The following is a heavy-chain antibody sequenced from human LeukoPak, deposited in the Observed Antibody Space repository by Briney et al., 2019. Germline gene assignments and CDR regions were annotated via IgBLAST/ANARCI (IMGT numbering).Heavy chain of an antibody. CDR1: GASVSSSNW. Sequence: TSETLSLTCAVSGASVSSSNWWIWVRQPPKKGPEWIGEIHHSGSTNYNPSLKSRVTMSVDTSKNQISLRLSSVTAADTAVYYCARGLYGSDSYWGQGNLVTVSS. V-gene: IGHV4-4*02. CDR3: ARGLYGSDSY. CDR2: IHHSGST. D-gene: IGHD6-19*01. J-gene: IGHJ4*02.